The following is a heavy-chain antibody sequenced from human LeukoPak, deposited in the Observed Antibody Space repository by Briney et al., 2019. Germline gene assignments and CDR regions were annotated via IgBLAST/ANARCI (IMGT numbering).Heavy chain of an antibody. CDR1: GYSFTSYW. V-gene: IGHV5-10-1*01. D-gene: IGHD3-10*01. CDR2: IDPSDSYT. Sequence: TGESLKIPCKGSGYSFTSYWISWVRQMPGKGLEWMGRIDPSDSYTNYSPSFQGHVTISADKSISTAYLQWSSLKASDTAMYYCARGTLGSGSYHPSDYWGQGTLVTVSS. J-gene: IGHJ4*02. CDR3: ARGTLGSGSYHPSDY.